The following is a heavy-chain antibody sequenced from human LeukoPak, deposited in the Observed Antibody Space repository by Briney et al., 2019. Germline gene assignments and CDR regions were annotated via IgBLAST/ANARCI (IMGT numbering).Heavy chain of an antibody. CDR3: ARYREVGATVDY. CDR2: IYYSGST. V-gene: IGHV4-39*01. CDR1: GGSISSSSYY. Sequence: SETLSLTCTVSGGSISSSSYYWGWIRQPPGKGLEWIGSIYYSGSTYYNPSLKSRVTISVDTSKNQFSLRLSSVTAADTAVYYCARYREVGATVDYWGQGTLVIVSS. J-gene: IGHJ4*02. D-gene: IGHD1-26*01.